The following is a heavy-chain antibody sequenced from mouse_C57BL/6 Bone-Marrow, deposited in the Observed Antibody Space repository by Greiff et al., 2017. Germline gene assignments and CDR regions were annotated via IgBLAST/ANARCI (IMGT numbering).Heavy chain of an antibody. V-gene: IGHV1-50*01. J-gene: IGHJ2*01. Sequence: VQLQQPGAELVKPGTSVKLSCKASGYTFTSYWMQWVKQRPGQGLEWIGKIDPYDSYTNYNEKFKGKATLTVDKTSSTAYMQLSSLTSEDSAVYYCATSDMDYWGQGTTLTVSS. CDR2: IDPYDSYT. CDR3: ATSDMDY. CDR1: GYTFTSYW.